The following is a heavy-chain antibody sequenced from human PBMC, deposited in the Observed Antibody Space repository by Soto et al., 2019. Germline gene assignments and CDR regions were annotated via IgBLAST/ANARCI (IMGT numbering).Heavy chain of an antibody. CDR1: GFTFSSYG. J-gene: IGHJ4*02. V-gene: IGHV3-33*01. D-gene: IGHD5-18*01. CDR2: IWYDGSNK. Sequence: QVQLVESGGGVVQPGRSLRLSCAASGFTFSSYGMHWVRQAPGKGLEGVAVIWYDGSNKYYADSVKGRFTISRDNSKNTLYLQMNSLRAEDTAVYYCARSNGYELDSPDYFDYWGQGTLVTVSS. CDR3: ARSNGYELDSPDYFDY.